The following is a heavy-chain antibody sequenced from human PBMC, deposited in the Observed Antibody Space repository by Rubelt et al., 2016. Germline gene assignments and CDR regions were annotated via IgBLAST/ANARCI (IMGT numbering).Heavy chain of an antibody. CDR3: AREITPADLD. CDR2: ISYDGSNK. J-gene: IGHJ4*02. D-gene: IGHD2-2*01. CDR1: GFTFSSYA. Sequence: QVQLVESGGGVVQPGRSLRLSCAASGFTFSSYAMHWVRQAPGKGLEWVAVISYDGSNKYYADSVKVGFTIARDNAKTTRYLQMNSLRAEDTAVYYCAREITPADLDWGQGTLVTVSS. V-gene: IGHV3-30*04.